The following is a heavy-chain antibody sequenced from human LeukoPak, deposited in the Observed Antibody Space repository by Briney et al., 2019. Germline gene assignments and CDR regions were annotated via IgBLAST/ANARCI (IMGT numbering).Heavy chain of an antibody. J-gene: IGHJ6*04. CDR3: AELGITMIEGV. V-gene: IGHV3-7*01. CDR1: GFTFSSYW. Sequence: GGSLRLSCAASGFTFSSYWMSWVRQAPGKGLEWVANIKQDGSEKYYVDSVKGRFTISRDNAKNSLYLQMNSLRAEDTAVYYCAELGITMIEGVWGKGTTVTISS. CDR2: IKQDGSEK. D-gene: IGHD3-22*01.